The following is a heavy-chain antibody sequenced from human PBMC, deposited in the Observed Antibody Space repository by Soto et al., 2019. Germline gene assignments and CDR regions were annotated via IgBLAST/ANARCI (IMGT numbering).Heavy chain of an antibody. V-gene: IGHV3-11*05. CDR1: GFTFRDYY. J-gene: IGHJ6*02. Sequence: PGGSLRLSCEASGFTFRDYYMTWFRQAPGKVLEWLSYIDSSTKYTNYADSVKGRFTISRDNAKNSLYLQMNSLRADDTAAYYCAREYYYTMDVWGQGTMVTVSS. CDR2: IDSSTKYT. CDR3: AREYYYTMDV.